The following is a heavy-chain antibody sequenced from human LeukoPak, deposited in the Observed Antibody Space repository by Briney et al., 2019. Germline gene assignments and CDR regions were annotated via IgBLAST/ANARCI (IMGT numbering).Heavy chain of an antibody. V-gene: IGHV1-2*02. D-gene: IGHD2-15*01. CDR2: INPNSGGT. Sequence: GASVKVSCKASGYTFTGYYMHWVRQAPGQGLEWMGWINPNSGGTNYAQKFQGRVTMTRDTSISTAYMELSRLRSDDTAVYYCARGGHIIPAVVVAATYYYGMDVWGQGTTVTVSS. CDR3: ARGGHIIPAVVVAATYYYGMDV. J-gene: IGHJ6*02. CDR1: GYTFTGYY.